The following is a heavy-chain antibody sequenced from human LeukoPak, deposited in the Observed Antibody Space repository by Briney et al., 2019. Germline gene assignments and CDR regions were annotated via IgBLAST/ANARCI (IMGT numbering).Heavy chain of an antibody. CDR1: GYTFTSYY. CDR3: ARDSYGLISFDY. J-gene: IGHJ4*02. CDR2: INPNSGGT. D-gene: IGHD3-10*01. Sequence: ASVKVSCKASGYTFTSYYMHWVRQAPGQGLEWMGWINPNSGGTNYAQKFQGRVTMTRDTSISTAYMELSRLRSDDTAVYYCARDSYGLISFDYWGQGALVTVSP. V-gene: IGHV1-2*02.